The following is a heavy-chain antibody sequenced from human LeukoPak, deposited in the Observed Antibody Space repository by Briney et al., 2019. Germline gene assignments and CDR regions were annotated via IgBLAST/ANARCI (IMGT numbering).Heavy chain of an antibody. CDR2: IIPIFGTA. CDR3: ARTQEYYYDSSGYYFPDY. CDR1: GGTFSSYA. D-gene: IGHD3-22*01. V-gene: IGHV1-69*13. Sequence: GASLKVSCKASGGTFSSYAINWVRQAPGQGLEWMGGIIPIFGTANYAQKFQGRVTITADESTSTAYMELSSLRSEDTAVYYCARTQEYYYDSSGYYFPDYWGQGTLVTVSS. J-gene: IGHJ4*02.